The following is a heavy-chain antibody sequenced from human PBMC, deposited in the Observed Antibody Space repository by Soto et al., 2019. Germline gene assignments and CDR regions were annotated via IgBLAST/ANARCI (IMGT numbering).Heavy chain of an antibody. J-gene: IGHJ4*02. D-gene: IGHD6-13*01. CDR3: AMPLAAAGTDY. CDR1: GFSFSSYS. Sequence: EVQLVESGGGLVKPGGSLRLSCAASGFSFSSYSMTWVRQAPGKGLEWVSSISSSSSYIYYADSVKGRFTISRDNAKNSLYLQMNSLRAEDTAVYYCAMPLAAAGTDYWGQGTLVTVSS. CDR2: ISSSSSYI. V-gene: IGHV3-21*01.